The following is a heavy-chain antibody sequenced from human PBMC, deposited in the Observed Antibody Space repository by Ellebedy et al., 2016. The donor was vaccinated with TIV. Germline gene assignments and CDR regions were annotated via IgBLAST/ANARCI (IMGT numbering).Heavy chain of an antibody. Sequence: GESLKISCAASGFTFSSYGMHWVRQAPGKGLEWVAVISFDGSDKYYADSVKGRFTISRDNSKNTLYLQLNSLRAEDTAVYYCAKGYSYGDHWGQGTLVTVSS. CDR3: AKGYSYGDH. V-gene: IGHV3-30*18. CDR1: GFTFSSYG. D-gene: IGHD5-18*01. CDR2: ISFDGSDK. J-gene: IGHJ4*02.